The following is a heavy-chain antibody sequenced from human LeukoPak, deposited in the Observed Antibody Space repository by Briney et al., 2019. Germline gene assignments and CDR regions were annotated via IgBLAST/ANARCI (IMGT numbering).Heavy chain of an antibody. CDR2: ISYGGSNK. CDR3: ARRGSSGWLLFDY. Sequence: GRSLRLSCAASGFTFSGYAMHWVRQAPGKGLEWVAVISYGGSNKYYADSVKGRFTISRDNSKNALYLQMNSLRAEDTAVYYCARRGSSGWLLFDYWGQGTLVTVSS. V-gene: IGHV3-30-3*01. D-gene: IGHD6-19*01. CDR1: GFTFSGYA. J-gene: IGHJ4*02.